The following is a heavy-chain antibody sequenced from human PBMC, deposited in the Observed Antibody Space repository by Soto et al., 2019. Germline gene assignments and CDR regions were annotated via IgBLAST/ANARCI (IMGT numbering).Heavy chain of an antibody. D-gene: IGHD6-13*01. J-gene: IGHJ6*03. CDR1: GFTFTNYN. Sequence: GGSLRLSCVGSGFTFTNYNMDWVRQAPGKGLEWVSSISSGSGSKSYADSVRGRFTVSSDNAKNSLYLEMSSLRVEDTAVYYCAKGRQQLVESLLGYYHYYMDVWGKGTTVTVSS. V-gene: IGHV3-21*01. CDR3: AKGRQQLVESLLGYYHYYMDV. CDR2: ISSGSGSK.